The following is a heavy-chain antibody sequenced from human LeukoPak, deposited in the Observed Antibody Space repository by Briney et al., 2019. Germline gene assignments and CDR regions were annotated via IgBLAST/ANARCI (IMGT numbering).Heavy chain of an antibody. J-gene: IGHJ4*02. CDR2: IRSDGSIK. Sequence: GGSLRLSCTTSGFTFSNYGMHWVRQAPGKGLEWVTFIRSDGSIKYYADSVKGRFTISRDNSKNTLFLEMKSLRAEDAAVYYCAKDLWTPYFDYWGQGTLVTVSS. V-gene: IGHV3-30*02. D-gene: IGHD2-21*01. CDR1: GFTFSNYG. CDR3: AKDLWTPYFDY.